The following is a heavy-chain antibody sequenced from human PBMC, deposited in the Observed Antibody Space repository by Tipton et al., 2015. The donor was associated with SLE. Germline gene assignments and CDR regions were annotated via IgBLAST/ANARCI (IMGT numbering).Heavy chain of an antibody. J-gene: IGHJ6*03. CDR1: GGSISSHY. CDR3: ARGRPRATQAWGGYYYYMDV. Sequence: TLSLTCSVSGGSISSHYWIWIRQPAGKGLEWIGRIYTSGSTNYNPSLKSRVTISVETSKNQFSLRLSSVTAADTAVYYCARGRPRATQAWGGYYYYMDVWGKGTTVTVSS. V-gene: IGHV4-4*07. D-gene: IGHD3-16*01. CDR2: IYTSGST.